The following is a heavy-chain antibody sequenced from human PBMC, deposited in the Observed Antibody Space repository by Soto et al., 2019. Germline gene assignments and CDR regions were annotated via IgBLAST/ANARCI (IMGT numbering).Heavy chain of an antibody. D-gene: IGHD3-22*01. Sequence: PSEILSLTCTVSGGSISSGGYYWSWIRQHPGKGLEWIGYIYYSGSTYYNPSLKSRVTISVDTSKNQFSLKLSSVTAADTAVYYCAREGYDSSGFSPFWGQGTLVTVSS. CDR1: GGSISSGGYY. V-gene: IGHV4-31*03. J-gene: IGHJ4*02. CDR3: AREGYDSSGFSPF. CDR2: IYYSGST.